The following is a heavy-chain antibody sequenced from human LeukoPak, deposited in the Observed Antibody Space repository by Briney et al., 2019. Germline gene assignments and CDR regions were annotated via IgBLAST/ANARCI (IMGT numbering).Heavy chain of an antibody. CDR1: GYTFTSYG. CDR3: ATGIDPIWGKGSLSY. Sequence: ASVKVSCKASGYTFTSYGISWVRQAPGQGLEWMGWISAYNGNTNYAQKLQGRVTMTTDTSTSTAYMELRSLRSDDTAVYYCATGIDPIWGKGSLSYWGQGTLVTVSS. CDR2: ISAYNGNT. V-gene: IGHV1-18*01. J-gene: IGHJ4*02. D-gene: IGHD1-26*01.